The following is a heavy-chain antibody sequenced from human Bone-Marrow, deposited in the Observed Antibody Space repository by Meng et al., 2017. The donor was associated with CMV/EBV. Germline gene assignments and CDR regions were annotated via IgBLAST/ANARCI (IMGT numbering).Heavy chain of an antibody. Sequence: GESLKISCAASGFTFSSYWMSWVRQAPGKGLEWVANIKQDGSEKYYVDSVKGRFTISRDNAKNSLYLQMNSLRAEDTAVYYCARGGYYDILTGSGIDAVDIWGQGTMVTVSS. CDR1: GFTFSSYW. CDR2: IKQDGSEK. D-gene: IGHD3-9*01. CDR3: ARGGYYDILTGSGIDAVDI. V-gene: IGHV3-7*01. J-gene: IGHJ3*02.